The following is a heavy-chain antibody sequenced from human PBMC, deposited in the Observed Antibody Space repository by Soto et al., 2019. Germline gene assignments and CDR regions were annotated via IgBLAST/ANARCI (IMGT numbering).Heavy chain of an antibody. V-gene: IGHV3-21*01. J-gene: IGHJ4*02. CDR1: GFTFSSYS. D-gene: IGHD3-16*02. CDR2: ISSSSSYI. Sequence: GGSLRLSCAASGFTFSSYSMNWVRQAPGKGLEWVSSISSSSSYIYYADSVKGRFTISRDNAKNSLYLQMNSLRAEDTAVYYCARDPYPGYDYIWGSYPEVSPHFDYWGQGTLVTVSS. CDR3: ARDPYPGYDYIWGSYPEVSPHFDY.